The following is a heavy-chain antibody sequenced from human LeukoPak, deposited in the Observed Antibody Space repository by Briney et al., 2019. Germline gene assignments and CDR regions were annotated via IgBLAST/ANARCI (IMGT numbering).Heavy chain of an antibody. Sequence: SSETLSLTCTVSGGSITSSNYYWSWIRQPAGKGLEWIGRFYTSGSTKYNPSLKSRVTISVDTSENQFSLKLSSVTAADTAVYYCARGLWFGDENPPYFDYWGQGTLVTVSS. CDR2: FYTSGST. CDR1: GGSITSSNYY. V-gene: IGHV4-61*02. J-gene: IGHJ4*02. CDR3: ARGLWFGDENPPYFDY. D-gene: IGHD3-10*01.